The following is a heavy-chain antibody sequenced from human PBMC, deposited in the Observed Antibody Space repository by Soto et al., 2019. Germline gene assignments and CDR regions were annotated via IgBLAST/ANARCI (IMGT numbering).Heavy chain of an antibody. CDR1: GFSLSTSGVG. J-gene: IGHJ4*02. Sequence: QITLKESGPTLVRPTQTLTLTCAFSGFSLSTSGVGVGWIRQPPGKALEWLAVIYWDDSKHYSPSLRSRLTITKDTSKNQVVLTMTNMGPMDTGTYYCAHKGPEDWPLDYWGQGTLVTVSS. CDR3: AHKGPEDWPLDY. CDR2: IYWDDSK. V-gene: IGHV2-5*02. D-gene: IGHD3-9*01.